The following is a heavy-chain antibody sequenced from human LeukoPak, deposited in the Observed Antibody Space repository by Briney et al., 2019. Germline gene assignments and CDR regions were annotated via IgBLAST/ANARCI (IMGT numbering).Heavy chain of an antibody. CDR3: AIQMTMIVVVPYFDY. CDR1: GFTFSDYY. CDR2: ISSSGSTI. Sequence: GGSLRLSCAASGFTFSDYYMSWIRQAPGKGLEWVSYISSSGSTIYSADSVKGRFTVSRDNVKNSLYLHMNSLRAEDTAVYYCAIQMTMIVVVPYFDYWGQGTLVTVSS. V-gene: IGHV3-11*04. J-gene: IGHJ4*02. D-gene: IGHD3-22*01.